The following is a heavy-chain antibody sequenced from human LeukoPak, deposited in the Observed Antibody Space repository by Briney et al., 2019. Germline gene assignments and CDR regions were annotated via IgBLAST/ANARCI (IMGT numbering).Heavy chain of an antibody. CDR2: INHSGST. Sequence: SETLSLTCAVYGGSFSGYYWSWIRQPPGKGLEWIGEINHSGSTNYNPSLKSRVTISEDTSKNQFSLKLSSVTAADTAVYYCARRAEPFDSSGYYYVSASFDYWGQGTLVTVSS. D-gene: IGHD3-22*01. V-gene: IGHV4-34*01. CDR3: ARRAEPFDSSGYYYVSASFDY. CDR1: GGSFSGYY. J-gene: IGHJ4*02.